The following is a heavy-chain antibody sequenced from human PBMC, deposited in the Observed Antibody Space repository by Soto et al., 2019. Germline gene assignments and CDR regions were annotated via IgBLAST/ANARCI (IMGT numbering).Heavy chain of an antibody. CDR1: GGSISSYY. V-gene: IGHV4-4*07. D-gene: IGHD3-3*01. CDR3: ARDAAFITIFGTDYYGMDV. Sequence: TSETLSLSCTVSGGSISSYYWSWIRQPPGKGLEWIGLISTSGSTNYNPSLKSRVTMSVDTSQNQFSLKLSSVTAADTAVYYCARDAAFITIFGTDYYGMDVWGQGTTVTVSS. CDR2: ISTSGST. J-gene: IGHJ6*02.